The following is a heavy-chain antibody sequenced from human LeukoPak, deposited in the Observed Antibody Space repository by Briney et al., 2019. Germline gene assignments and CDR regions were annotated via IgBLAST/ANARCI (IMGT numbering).Heavy chain of an antibody. D-gene: IGHD1-1*01. Sequence: DSVQGRFTISRDNSRNTLYLQMNSLRAEDTAVYYCARLTGGDNYYSYMDVWGKGTTVTVSS. CDR3: ARLTGGDNYYSYMDV. V-gene: IGHV3-30*01. J-gene: IGHJ6*03.